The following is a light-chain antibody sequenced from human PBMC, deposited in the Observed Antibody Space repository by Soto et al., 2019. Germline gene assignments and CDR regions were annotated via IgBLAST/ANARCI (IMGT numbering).Light chain of an antibody. V-gene: IGKV4-1*01. Sequence: DILLTPSPDSLAVSLGERATINCKSSQSVVYRSNSQHSVAWYQQKPGQPPRLLIYWASTQESGVPDRFSGSGSGTDFTLTISSLQAEDVAVYYCQQNYSTPLTFGGGTK. J-gene: IGKJ4*01. CDR2: WAS. CDR3: QQNYSTPLT. CDR1: QSVVYRSNSQHS.